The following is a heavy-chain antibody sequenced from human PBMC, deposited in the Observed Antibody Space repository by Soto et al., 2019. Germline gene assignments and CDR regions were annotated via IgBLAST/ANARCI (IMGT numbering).Heavy chain of an antibody. CDR2: LTGSSGVT. D-gene: IGHD3-9*01. CDR3: AKGGATYGLLTHDY. CDR1: GFTFSNFA. Sequence: GGSLRLSCVVSGFTFSNFAMSWVRQAPGKGLEWVSTLTGSSGVTYYADSVKGRFAISRDNSRNTLSLQMSSLTAEDTAVYYCAKGGATYGLLTHDYWGQGTRVTVS. J-gene: IGHJ4*02. V-gene: IGHV3-23*01.